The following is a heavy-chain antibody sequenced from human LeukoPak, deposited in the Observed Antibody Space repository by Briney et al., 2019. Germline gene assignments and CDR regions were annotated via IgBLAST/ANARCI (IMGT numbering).Heavy chain of an antibody. CDR1: VCTFSSYV. CDR2: IIPIFGTA. D-gene: IGHD6-13*01. CDR3: AREVAAVATDFDY. Sequence: SVKVSCTGSVCTFSSYVISWVRQAPGHGLEWVGWIIPIFGTANYAQKFQGRVTITTDESTSTAYMELSSLRSEDTAVYYCAREVAAVATDFDYWGQGTLVTVSS. J-gene: IGHJ4*02. V-gene: IGHV1-69*05.